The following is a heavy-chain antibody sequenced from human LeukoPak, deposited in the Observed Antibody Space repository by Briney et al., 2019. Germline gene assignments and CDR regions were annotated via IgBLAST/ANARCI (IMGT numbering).Heavy chain of an antibody. CDR3: ASPIVATSDAFGI. J-gene: IGHJ3*02. V-gene: IGHV4-31*03. Sequence: SQTLSLTCTVSGGSISSGGYYWSWIRQHPGKGLEWIGYIYYSGSTYYNPSLKSRVTISVDTSKNQFSLKLSSVTAADTAVYYCASPIVATSDAFGIWGQGTMVTVSS. CDR2: IYYSGST. D-gene: IGHD5-12*01. CDR1: GGSISSGGYY.